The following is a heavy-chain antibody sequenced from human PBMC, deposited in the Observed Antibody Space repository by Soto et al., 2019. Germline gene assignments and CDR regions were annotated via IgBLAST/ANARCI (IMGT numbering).Heavy chain of an antibody. CDR3: ARDRGDCSSVSCYGSFYYGMDV. Sequence: EVQLVEAGGGLIQPGGSLRLSCAASGFIVSSHYMSWVRQAPGKGLEWVSAIYSGGSIYYADSVEGRFTISRDVSKNILYLHMISLRADDTAVYYCARDRGDCSSVSCYGSFYYGMDVWGQGTTVIVS. D-gene: IGHD2-2*01. J-gene: IGHJ6*02. V-gene: IGHV3-53*01. CDR2: IYSGGSI. CDR1: GFIVSSHY.